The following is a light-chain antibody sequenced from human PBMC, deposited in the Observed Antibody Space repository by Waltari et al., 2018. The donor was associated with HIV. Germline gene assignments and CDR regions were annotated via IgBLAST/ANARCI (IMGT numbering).Light chain of an antibody. CDR3: QQYNSYPYT. Sequence: DIQMTQSPPSLSASVGDRVPITCRASQDIGNSLAWFQQKPGKAPKSLIYAAYSLQSGVPSHFSGSGSGTEFTLTIISLQPEDFATYYCQQYNSYPYTFGQGTKLEIK. CDR2: AAY. V-gene: IGKV1-16*02. CDR1: QDIGNS. J-gene: IGKJ2*01.